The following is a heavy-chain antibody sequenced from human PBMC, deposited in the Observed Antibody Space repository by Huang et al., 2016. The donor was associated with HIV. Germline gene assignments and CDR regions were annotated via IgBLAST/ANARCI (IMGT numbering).Heavy chain of an antibody. V-gene: IGHV1-46*02. CDR2: INPGSGVS. J-gene: IGHJ4*02. CDR3: SRGGRGGYTFLSR. D-gene: IGHD5-12*01. CDR1: GYRFDNYT. Sequence: QVQLVQSGAEVKKPGASVRVSCKASGYRFDNYTIHWVRQAPGRGLEWMGMINPGSGVSMWTRKFRGRVALSSNSSTTTVFLDLSGLAAGDTAVYFCSRGGRGGYTFLSRWGQGTLVTVSS.